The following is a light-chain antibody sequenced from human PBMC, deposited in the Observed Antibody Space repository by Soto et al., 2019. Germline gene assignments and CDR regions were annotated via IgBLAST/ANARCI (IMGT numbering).Light chain of an antibody. J-gene: IGLJ2*01. CDR3: AAGDDRLSVV. CDR2: RNN. CDR1: SSNIGSNY. V-gene: IGLV1-47*01. Sequence: QSVLTQPPSASGTPGQRVTISCSGSSSNIGSNYVYWYQQLPGTAPKLLIYRNNQRPSGVPDRFSCSKSGTSASLAISGLRSEDEADYYCAAGDDRLSVVFGGGTKLTVL.